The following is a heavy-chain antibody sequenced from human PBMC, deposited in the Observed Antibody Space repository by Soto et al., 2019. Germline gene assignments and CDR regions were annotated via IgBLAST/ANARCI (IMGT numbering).Heavy chain of an antibody. D-gene: IGHD6-19*01. J-gene: IGHJ5*02. CDR3: ARGLGTVAGTWFDP. CDR1: GGSVSSGSYY. Sequence: QVQLQESGPGLVKPSETLSLTCTVSGGSVSSGSYYWSWIRQPPGKGLEWIGYIYYSGSTNYNPSLKRRVIISVDTSKNQFSLKLSSVTAADTAVYYCARGLGTVAGTWFDPWGQGTLVTVSS. CDR2: IYYSGST. V-gene: IGHV4-61*01.